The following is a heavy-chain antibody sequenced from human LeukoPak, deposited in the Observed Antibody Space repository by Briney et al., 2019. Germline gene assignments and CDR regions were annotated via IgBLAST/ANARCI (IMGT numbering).Heavy chain of an antibody. D-gene: IGHD4-11*01. Sequence: PSQTLSLTCAVSGGSISSGGYSWSWIRQPPGKGLEWIGYIYHSGSTYYNPSLKSRVTRAVDRSKSQFALKLSSVTAADTAVYYCARGTVTTWGGFDPWGQGTLVTVSS. CDR2: IYHSGST. CDR1: GGSISSGGYS. J-gene: IGHJ5*02. CDR3: ARGTVTTWGGFDP. V-gene: IGHV4-30-2*01.